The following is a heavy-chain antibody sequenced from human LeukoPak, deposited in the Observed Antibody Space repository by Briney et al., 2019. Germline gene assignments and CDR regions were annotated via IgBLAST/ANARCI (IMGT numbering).Heavy chain of an antibody. D-gene: IGHD3-10*01. J-gene: IGHJ4*02. CDR3: ASKFYGSGSPHIDY. CDR2: IYHSGST. CDR1: GYSISSGYY. V-gene: IGHV4-38-2*02. Sequence: PSETLSLTCTVSGYSISSGYYWGWIRQPPGKGLEWIGSIYHSGSTYYNPSLKSRVTISVDTSKNQFSLKLSSVTAADTAVYYCASKFYGSGSPHIDYWGQGTLVTVSS.